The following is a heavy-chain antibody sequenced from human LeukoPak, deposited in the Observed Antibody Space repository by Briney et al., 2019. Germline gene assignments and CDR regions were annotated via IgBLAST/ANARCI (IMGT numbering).Heavy chain of an antibody. CDR2: IWYDGSNK. J-gene: IGHJ4*02. D-gene: IGHD2-15*01. CDR3: ARGGIRYCSGGSCYEIDY. Sequence: PGGSLRLSCAASGFTFSSYGTHWVRQAPGKGLEWVAVIWYDGSNKYYADSVKGRFTISRDNSKNTLYLQMNSLRAEDTAVYYCARGGIRYCSGGSCYEIDYWGQGTLVTVSS. CDR1: GFTFSSYG. V-gene: IGHV3-33*01.